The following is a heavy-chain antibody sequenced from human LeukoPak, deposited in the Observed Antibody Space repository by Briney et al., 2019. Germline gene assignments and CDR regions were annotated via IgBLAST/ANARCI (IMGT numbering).Heavy chain of an antibody. CDR1: GFTFSDYT. V-gene: IGHV3-11*05. D-gene: IGHD6-19*01. CDR3: ARGTPVAGEVDY. CDR2: ISSSSSYT. Sequence: GGSLRLSCAASGFTFSDYTMSWVRQAPGKGLEWVSYISSSSSYTNYADSVKGRFTISRDNAKNSLYLQMNSLRAEDTAVYYCARGTPVAGEVDYWGQGTLVTVSS. J-gene: IGHJ4*02.